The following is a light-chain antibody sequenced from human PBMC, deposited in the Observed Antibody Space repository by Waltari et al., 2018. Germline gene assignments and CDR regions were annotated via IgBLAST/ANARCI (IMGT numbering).Light chain of an antibody. CDR1: QGISDY. J-gene: IGKJ2*03. V-gene: IGKV1-17*01. CDR2: SAS. CDR3: LQYYSKPYS. Sequence: DIQMTQSPSSLSASVGDRVTITCRASQGISDYLSWFQQKPGNAPDRLIYSASSLESGVPSRFSGSVSGTEFTLTISSLQPEDFAAYYCLQYYSKPYSFGQGTKVEIK.